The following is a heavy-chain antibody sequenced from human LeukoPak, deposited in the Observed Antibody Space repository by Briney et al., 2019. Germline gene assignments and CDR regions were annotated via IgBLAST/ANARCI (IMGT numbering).Heavy chain of an antibody. CDR1: GFTFSTYA. J-gene: IGHJ4*02. CDR3: AKYSGGYIYYYDY. V-gene: IGHV3-23*01. D-gene: IGHD3-22*01. CDR2: ISGSGGGT. Sequence: GGSLRLSCAASGFTFSTYAMSWVRQAPGKGPEWVSTISGSGGGTYYADSVKGRFTISRDNTKNTLYLQLNTLRAEDTAVYYCAKYSGGYIYYYDYWGQGTLVTVSS.